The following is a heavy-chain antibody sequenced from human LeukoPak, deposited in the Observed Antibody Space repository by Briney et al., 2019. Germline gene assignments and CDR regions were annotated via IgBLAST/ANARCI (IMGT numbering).Heavy chain of an antibody. V-gene: IGHV5-51*01. Sequence: GESLKISCKGSGFDFTTYWVSWVRQMPGKGLEWMGTIWPRDSDTRYSPSFQGQVTISADKSISTAYLHWNGLKAPDTAIYYCARPRTTGTTSAFDIWGQGTMVSVSS. CDR2: IWPRDSDT. CDR3: ARPRTTGTTSAFDI. D-gene: IGHD1-1*01. CDR1: GFDFTTYW. J-gene: IGHJ3*02.